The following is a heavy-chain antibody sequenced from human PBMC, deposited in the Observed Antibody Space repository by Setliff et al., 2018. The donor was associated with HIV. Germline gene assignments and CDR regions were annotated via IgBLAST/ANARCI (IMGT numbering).Heavy chain of an antibody. Sequence: SETLSLTCTVAGGPIRSPNWWSWVRQPPGKGLEWIGEIFHGGNTNYSPSLESRVTLSVDKSKNQFSLRLSSVTAADTAVYYCATLAAAGESYDYWGQGSLVTVSS. CDR1: GGPIRSPNW. CDR2: IFHGGNT. D-gene: IGHD6-13*01. CDR3: ATLAAAGESYDY. V-gene: IGHV4-4*02. J-gene: IGHJ4*02.